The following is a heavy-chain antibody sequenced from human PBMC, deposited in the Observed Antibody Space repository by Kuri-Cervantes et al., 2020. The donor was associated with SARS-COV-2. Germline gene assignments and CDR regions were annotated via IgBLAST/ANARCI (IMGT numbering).Heavy chain of an antibody. CDR1: GFTFDDYA. Sequence: GESLKISCAASGFTFDDYAMHWVRQAPGKGLEWVSLISWDGGSTYYADSVKGRFTISRDNSKNSLYLQMNSLRAEDTAVYYCARTFMGYYYYMDVWGKGTTVTVSS. D-gene: IGHD3-3*02. CDR3: ARTFMGYYYYMDV. J-gene: IGHJ6*03. V-gene: IGHV3-43D*03. CDR2: ISWDGGST.